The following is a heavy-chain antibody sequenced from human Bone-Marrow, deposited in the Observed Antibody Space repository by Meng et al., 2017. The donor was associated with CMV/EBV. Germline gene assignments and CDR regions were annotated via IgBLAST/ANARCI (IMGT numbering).Heavy chain of an antibody. CDR3: AREYEYASSYMDDAFDI. V-gene: IGHV1-2*02. Sequence: ASVKVSCKASGYTFIGYYMHWVRQAPGQGLEWMGWINPNNSGSDCAQKFQGRVTMTRDTSISTAYMELSSLRSDDTALYYCAREYEYASSYMDDAFDIWGQGKRV. D-gene: IGHD6-6*01. CDR2: INPNNSGS. J-gene: IGHJ3*02. CDR1: GYTFIGYY.